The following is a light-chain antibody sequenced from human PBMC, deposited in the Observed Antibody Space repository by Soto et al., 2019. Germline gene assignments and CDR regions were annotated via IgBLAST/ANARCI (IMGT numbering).Light chain of an antibody. Sequence: QPVLTQSPSASASLGASVKLTCTLSSGHSSYAIAWHQQQPEKGPRYLMKLNSDGSHRKGDGIPDRFSGSSSGAEHYLTISSLQSEDEADYYCQTWGTGIGVFGGGTKVTFL. J-gene: IGLJ2*01. CDR1: SGHSSYA. CDR2: LNSDGSH. CDR3: QTWGTGIGV. V-gene: IGLV4-69*01.